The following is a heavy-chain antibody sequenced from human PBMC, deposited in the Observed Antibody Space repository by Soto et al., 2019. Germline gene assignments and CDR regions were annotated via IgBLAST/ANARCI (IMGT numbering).Heavy chain of an antibody. CDR1: GYTFTGYY. D-gene: IGHD6-6*01. V-gene: IGHV1-2*04. J-gene: IGHJ4*02. CDR3: ARDLAASGGSSTGFDY. CDR2: INPNSGGT. Sequence: ASLKVSCKASGYTFTGYYMHWVRQAPGQGLEWMGWINPNSGGTNYAQKFQGWVTMTRATSISTADMELSRLRSDDKAVYYCARDLAASGGSSTGFDYWGQGTLVTVSS.